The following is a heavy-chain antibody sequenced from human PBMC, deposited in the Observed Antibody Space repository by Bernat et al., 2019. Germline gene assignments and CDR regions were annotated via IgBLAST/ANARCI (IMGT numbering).Heavy chain of an antibody. CDR2: ISGSGGST. CDR1: GFTFSSYA. J-gene: IGHJ4*02. V-gene: IGHV3-23*04. Sequence: EVQLVESGGGLVQPGGSLRLSCAASGFTFSSYAMSWVRQAPGKGLQGVSAISGSGGSTYYAYSVTGRFTISRDNSKNTLYLQMNSLRAEDTAVYYCAKVLVGIFGVDYWGQGTLVTVSA. CDR3: AKVLVGIFGVDY. D-gene: IGHD2-15*01.